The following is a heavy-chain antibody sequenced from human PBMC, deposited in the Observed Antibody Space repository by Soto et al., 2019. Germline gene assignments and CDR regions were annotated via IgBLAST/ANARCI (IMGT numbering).Heavy chain of an antibody. CDR2: INAGNGNT. CDR3: ARDLAEEVSGGYSDYYYYGMDV. D-gene: IGHD3-22*01. J-gene: IGHJ6*02. CDR1: GYGLASCV. Sequence: GTSLRVSWTESGYGLASCVVRWVRQAQGQRLEWMAWINAGNGNTKYSQKFQGRVTITRDTSASTAYLELSSLRSEATAVYFCARDLAEEVSGGYSDYYYYGMDVWGQGTTDTVSS. V-gene: IGHV1-3*01.